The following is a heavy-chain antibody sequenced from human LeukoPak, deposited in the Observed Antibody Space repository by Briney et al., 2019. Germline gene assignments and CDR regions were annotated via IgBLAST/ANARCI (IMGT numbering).Heavy chain of an antibody. Sequence: GRSLRLSCAASGFTFSSYWMSWVRQAPGKGLEWVANIKQDGSEKYYVDSVKGRFTISRDNAKNSLYLQMNSLRAEDTAVYYCARDLWDYDFWSGYPYFDYWGQGTLVTVSS. J-gene: IGHJ4*02. V-gene: IGHV3-7*01. CDR3: ARDLWDYDFWSGYPYFDY. D-gene: IGHD3-3*01. CDR1: GFTFSSYW. CDR2: IKQDGSEK.